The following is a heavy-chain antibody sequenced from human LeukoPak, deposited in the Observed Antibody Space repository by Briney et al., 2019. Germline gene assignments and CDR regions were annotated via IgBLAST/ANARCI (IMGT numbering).Heavy chain of an antibody. Sequence: ASVKVSCKASGYTFTSYDINWVRQATGQGLEWMGWMNPNSGNTGYAQKFQGRVTMTRNTSISTAYMELSSLRSEDTAVYYCARGFKIFGVVTEFDPCGQGTLVTVSS. D-gene: IGHD3-3*01. CDR1: GYTFTSYD. J-gene: IGHJ5*02. CDR3: ARGFKIFGVVTEFDP. V-gene: IGHV1-8*01. CDR2: MNPNSGNT.